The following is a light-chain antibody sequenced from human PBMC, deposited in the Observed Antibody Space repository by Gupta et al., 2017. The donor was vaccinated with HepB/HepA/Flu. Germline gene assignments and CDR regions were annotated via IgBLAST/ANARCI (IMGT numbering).Light chain of an antibody. CDR2: GAS. CDR3: LQYSNWPSTCS. J-gene: IGKJ2*04. V-gene: IGKV3-15*01. CDR1: QSGSSN. Sequence: TQSPATLSVSPGERATLSCRAIQSGSSNLAWYQQKPGQAPRLLIYGASTRATGIPARFSVSGSGTEFTLTISSLQSEDFAVYYCLQYSNWPSTCSFGHGTRLEIK.